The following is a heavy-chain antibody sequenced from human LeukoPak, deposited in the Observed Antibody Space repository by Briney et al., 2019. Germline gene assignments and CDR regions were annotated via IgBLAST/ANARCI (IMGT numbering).Heavy chain of an antibody. CDR2: IYSGGST. Sequence: GGSLRLSCAASGFTVSSNYMSWVRQAPGKGLEWVSVIYSGGSTYYADSVKDRFTISRDNSKNTLYLQMNSLRAEDTAVYYCARESFDWLSQSYYYGMDVWGQGTTVTVSS. V-gene: IGHV3-53*01. CDR3: ARESFDWLSQSYYYGMDV. J-gene: IGHJ6*02. D-gene: IGHD3-9*01. CDR1: GFTVSSNY.